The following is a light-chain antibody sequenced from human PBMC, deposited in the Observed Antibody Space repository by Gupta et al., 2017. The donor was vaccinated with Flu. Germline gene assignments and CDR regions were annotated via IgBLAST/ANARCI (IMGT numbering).Light chain of an antibody. Sequence: MELPQSPGTLSLSPGERATLSCRASQSVTSSYLAWYQQKPGRAPRLLIYGASSRSTGVPDRFSGSGSGTDFTLTISRLEPEDFAVYYCQHYGTSRAFGQGTRLEI. CDR1: QSVTSSY. V-gene: IGKV3-20*01. CDR2: GAS. CDR3: QHYGTSRA. J-gene: IGKJ5*01.